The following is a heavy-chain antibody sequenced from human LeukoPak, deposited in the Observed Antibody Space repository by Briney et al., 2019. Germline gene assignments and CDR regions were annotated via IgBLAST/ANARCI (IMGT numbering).Heavy chain of an antibody. J-gene: IGHJ4*02. V-gene: IGHV4-59*08. CDR2: IYYSGST. Sequence: SETLSLTCTVSGGSISSYYWSWIRQPPGKGLEWIGYIYYSGSTNYNPSLKSRVTISVDTSKNQFSLKLSSVTAADTAVYYCASQRGGSGSATDYWGQGTLVTVSS. CDR3: ASQRGGSGSATDY. D-gene: IGHD3-10*01. CDR1: GGSISSYY.